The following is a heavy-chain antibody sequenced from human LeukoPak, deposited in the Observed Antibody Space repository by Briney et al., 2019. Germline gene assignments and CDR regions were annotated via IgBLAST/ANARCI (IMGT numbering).Heavy chain of an antibody. J-gene: IGHJ4*02. D-gene: IGHD3-22*01. CDR1: GGSISSGGYS. CDR2: IYHSGST. Sequence: PSETLSLTCAVSGGSISSGGYSWSWIRQPPGKGLEWIGYIYHSGSTNYNPSLKSRVTISVDTSKNQFSLKLSSVTAADTAVYYCARGVSSGYYYMWGQGTLVTVSS. V-gene: IGHV4-30-2*01. CDR3: ARGVSSGYYYM.